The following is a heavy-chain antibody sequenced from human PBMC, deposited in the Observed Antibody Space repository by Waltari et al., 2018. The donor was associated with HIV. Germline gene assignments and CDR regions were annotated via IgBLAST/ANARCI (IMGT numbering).Heavy chain of an antibody. CDR2: ISAYNGNT. D-gene: IGHD3-22*01. CDR1: GYTFTNYD. CDR3: ASNRHYYDSSAYHHYGMDV. V-gene: IGHV1-18*01. J-gene: IGHJ6*02. Sequence: QVQLVQSGAEVKKPGASVKVSCKASGYTFTNYDISWVRQAPGQGLEWMGWISAYNGNTNYAQRFQGRVTMTTDTSTSTAYMELRSLRSDDTAVYYCASNRHYYDSSAYHHYGMDVWGQGTTVTVSS.